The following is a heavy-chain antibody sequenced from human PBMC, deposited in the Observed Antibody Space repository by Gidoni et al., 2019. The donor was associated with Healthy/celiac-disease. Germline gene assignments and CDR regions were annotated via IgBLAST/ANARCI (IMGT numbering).Heavy chain of an antibody. CDR2: IYSGGST. CDR1: GFTVSSNY. D-gene: IGHD5-12*01. J-gene: IGHJ4*02. CDR3: AREEYSGYEGYDY. V-gene: IGHV3-53*01. Sequence: EVQLVESGGGLIQPGGSLRLSCAASGFTVSSNYMSWVRQAPGKGLEWVSVIYSGGSTYYADSVKGRFTISRDNSKNTLYLQMNSLRAEDTAVYYCAREEYSGYEGYDYWGQGTLVTVSS.